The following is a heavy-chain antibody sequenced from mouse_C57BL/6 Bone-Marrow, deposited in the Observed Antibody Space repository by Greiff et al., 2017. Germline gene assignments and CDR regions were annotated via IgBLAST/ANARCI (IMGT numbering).Heavy chain of an antibody. CDR1: GFSLTSYG. CDR3: ASRDSSGFPFAY. V-gene: IGHV2-6*01. D-gene: IGHD3-2*02. Sequence: VMLVESGPGLVAPSQSLSITCTVSGFSLTSYGVDWVRQSPGKGLEWLGVIWGVGSTNYNSALKSRLSISKDNSKSQVFLKMNSLQTDDTAMYXCASRDSSGFPFAYWGQGTLVTVSA. CDR2: IWGVGST. J-gene: IGHJ3*01.